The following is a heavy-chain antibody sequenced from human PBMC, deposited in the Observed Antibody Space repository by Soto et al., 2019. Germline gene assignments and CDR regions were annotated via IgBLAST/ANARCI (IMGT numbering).Heavy chain of an antibody. V-gene: IGHV4-61*02. CDR1: GVSISSGSFY. Sequence: SETLSLTCPVAGVSISSGSFYWRWIRQPAGKGLEWIGRIYSGGRNNYNPSLKSRVTMSVDTSKNQFSLRLSSVTAADTAMYYCARGSSRWDYWGQGTLVTVSS. J-gene: IGHJ4*02. CDR3: ARGSSRWDY. CDR2: IYSGGRN. D-gene: IGHD6-13*01.